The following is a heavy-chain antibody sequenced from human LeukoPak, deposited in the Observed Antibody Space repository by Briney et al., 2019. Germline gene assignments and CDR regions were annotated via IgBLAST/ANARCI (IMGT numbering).Heavy chain of an antibody. D-gene: IGHD2-2*01. V-gene: IGHV3-23*01. J-gene: IGHJ4*02. CDR1: GFTFSSYA. Sequence: GGSLRLSRAASGFTFSSYAMSWVRQAPGKGLEWVSAISGSGGSTYYADSVKGRFTISRDNSKNTLYLQMNSLRAEDTAVYYCAKDCSSTSCYEDSSGPFDYWGQGTLVTVSS. CDR3: AKDCSSTSCYEDSSGPFDY. CDR2: ISGSGGST.